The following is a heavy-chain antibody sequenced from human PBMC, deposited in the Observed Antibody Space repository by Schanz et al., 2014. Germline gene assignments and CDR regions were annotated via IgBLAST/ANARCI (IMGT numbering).Heavy chain of an antibody. J-gene: IGHJ4*02. D-gene: IGHD3-10*02. V-gene: IGHV3-23*04. CDR3: AKRFHCSGSHPFDY. Sequence: EVHLEESGGGLVQLGGSQRLSCAVSGFTFSNCDMTWVRQAPGKGLEWVAIIDGRGITTFYADSVKGRFTISRDNAKNTVYLQMNSLRDDDTAVYYCAKRFHCSGSHPFDYWGQGTLVTVSS. CDR2: IDGRGITT. CDR1: GFTFSNCD.